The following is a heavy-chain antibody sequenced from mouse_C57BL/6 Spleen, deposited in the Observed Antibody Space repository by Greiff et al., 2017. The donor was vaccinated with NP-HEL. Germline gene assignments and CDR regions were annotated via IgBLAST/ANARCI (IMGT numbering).Heavy chain of an antibody. D-gene: IGHD2-1*01. CDR1: GYAFSSSW. CDR2: IYPGDGDT. Sequence: QVQLQQSGPELVKPGASVKISCKASGYAFSSSWMNWVKQRPGKGLEWIGRIYPGDGDTNYNGKFKGKATLTADKSSSTAYMQLSSLTSEDSAVCFCAIWGNYGYFDYWGQGTTLTVSS. J-gene: IGHJ2*01. CDR3: AIWGNYGYFDY. V-gene: IGHV1-82*01.